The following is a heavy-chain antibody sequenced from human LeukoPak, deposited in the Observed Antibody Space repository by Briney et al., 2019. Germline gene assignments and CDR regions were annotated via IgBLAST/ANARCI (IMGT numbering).Heavy chain of an antibody. V-gene: IGHV4-39*02. D-gene: IGHD3-16*01. J-gene: IGHJ4*02. CDR3: AREVGGGPDY. Sequence: KTSETLSLTCTVSGGSISSSSYYWGWIRQPPGKGLEWIGSIYYSGSTYYNPSLKSRVTISVDTSKNQFSLKLSSVTAADTAVYYCAREVGGGPDYWGQGTLVTVSS. CDR2: IYYSGST. CDR1: GGSISSSSYY.